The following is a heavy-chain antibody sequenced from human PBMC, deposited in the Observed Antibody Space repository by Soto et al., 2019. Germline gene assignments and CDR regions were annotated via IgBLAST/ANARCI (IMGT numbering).Heavy chain of an antibody. CDR2: IIPAFGSP. D-gene: IGHD5-12*01. J-gene: IGHJ4*01. CDR1: GGTFSTYS. CDR3: ASAEVATSYFYY. Sequence: QVQLVQSGAEVKKPGSSVKVSCKASGGTFSTYSIDWVRQAPGQGLEWMGGIIPAFGSPNYAQRFQGRVTIAADESTSTAYMELSSLRSDDTAVYYCASAEVATSYFYYWGHGTLVTVSS. V-gene: IGHV1-69*01.